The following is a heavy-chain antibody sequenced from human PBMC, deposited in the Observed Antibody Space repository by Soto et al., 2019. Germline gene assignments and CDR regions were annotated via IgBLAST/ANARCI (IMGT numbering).Heavy chain of an antibody. CDR3: ARDKGVQLERLTKFDY. V-gene: IGHV3-48*01. Sequence: GGSLRLSCAVSGFTFSSYSMNWVRQAPGKGLEWVSYISSSSSTIYYADSVKGRFTISRDNAKNSLYLQMNSPRAEDTAVYYCARDKGVQLERLTKFDYWGQGTLVTVSS. CDR2: ISSSSSTI. J-gene: IGHJ4*02. CDR1: GFTFSSYS. D-gene: IGHD1-1*01.